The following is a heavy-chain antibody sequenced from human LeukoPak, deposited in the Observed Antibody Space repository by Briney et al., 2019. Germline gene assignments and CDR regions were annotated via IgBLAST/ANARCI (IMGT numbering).Heavy chain of an antibody. CDR1: GYTFTNYG. V-gene: IGHV1-18*01. Sequence: ASVTVSFKASGYTFTNYGISWVRQAPGQGLEWMGWISANNGNRNYALKLQDRVSMTTDTSTSTAYMELRSLRSDDTAVYYCARQGYGGHSRGAADYWGQGTLVTVSS. D-gene: IGHD4-23*01. CDR3: ARQGYGGHSRGAADY. J-gene: IGHJ4*02. CDR2: ISANNGNR.